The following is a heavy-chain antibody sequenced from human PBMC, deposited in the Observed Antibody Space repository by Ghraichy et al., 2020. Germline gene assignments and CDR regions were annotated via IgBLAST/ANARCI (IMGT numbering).Heavy chain of an antibody. D-gene: IGHD3-10*02. CDR3: ARDVRQHNPMTTRRYFEY. CDR1: GFIFSNYN. CDR2: IGSSSNYI. J-gene: IGHJ4*02. Sequence: GESLNISCAASGFIFSNYNMNWVRQAPGKGLEWVSSIGSSSNYINYADSMKGRFTISRDNAKNSLYLQMNSLRAEDTAVYYCARDVRQHNPMTTRRYFEYWGQGTLVTVSS. V-gene: IGHV3-21*01.